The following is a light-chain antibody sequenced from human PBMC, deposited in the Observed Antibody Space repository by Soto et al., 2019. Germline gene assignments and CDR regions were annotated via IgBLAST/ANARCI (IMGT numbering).Light chain of an antibody. V-gene: IGKV3-11*01. CDR3: QQRTNWPPT. CDR1: QSVRNA. J-gene: IGKJ4*01. Sequence: EIVLTQSPATLSLSPGEGATLSCRASQSVRNALVWYNQKPGQAPRVLIYSASNRATGIPARFSGSGSGTDFTLTISSLEPEDGAVYYCQQRTNWPPTFGGGTKVEMK. CDR2: SAS.